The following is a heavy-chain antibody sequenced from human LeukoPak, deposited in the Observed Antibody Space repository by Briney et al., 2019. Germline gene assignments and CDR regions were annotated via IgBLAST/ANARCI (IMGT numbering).Heavy chain of an antibody. CDR1: GYTFTGYY. CDR2: INPNSGGT. D-gene: IGHD1-26*01. CDR3: ARRHKHYYQIDY. J-gene: IGHJ4*02. Sequence: ASVKVSCKASGYTFTGYYMRWVRQAPGQGLEWMGWINPNSGGTKYAQTFQGRVTMTRDTSTTTVYMELSSLRSDDTAVFYCARRHKHYYQIDYWGQGTLVTVSS. V-gene: IGHV1-2*02.